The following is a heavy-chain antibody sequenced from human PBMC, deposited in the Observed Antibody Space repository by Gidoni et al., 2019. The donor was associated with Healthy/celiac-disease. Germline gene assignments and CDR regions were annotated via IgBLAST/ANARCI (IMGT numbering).Heavy chain of an antibody. J-gene: IGHJ4*02. CDR3: TSSGLRFLEWLPRQDY. V-gene: IGHV3-49*04. D-gene: IGHD3-3*01. Sequence: EVQLVESGGGLVQPGRSLRLSCTASGFTFGDYAMSWVRQAPGKGLEWVGFIRSKAYGGTTEYAASVKGRFTISRDDSKSIAYLQMNSLKTEDTAVYYCTSSGLRFLEWLPRQDYWGQGTLVTVSS. CDR1: GFTFGDYA. CDR2: IRSKAYGGTT.